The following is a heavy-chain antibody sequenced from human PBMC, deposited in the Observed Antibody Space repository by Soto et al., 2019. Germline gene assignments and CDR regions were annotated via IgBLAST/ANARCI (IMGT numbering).Heavy chain of an antibody. J-gene: IGHJ4*02. D-gene: IGHD3-16*01. V-gene: IGHV4-38-2*02. CDR3: ARDRPSGSYGF. Sequence: PSETLSLTCAVSGYSISSGFYWGWIRQPPGKGLEWIGNVHHTGKTDYTPSLKSRVTMSLDTSTNHFSLKLTSVTAADTAVYYCARDRPSGSYGFWGQGTLVTVSS. CDR2: VHHTGKT. CDR1: GYSISSGFY.